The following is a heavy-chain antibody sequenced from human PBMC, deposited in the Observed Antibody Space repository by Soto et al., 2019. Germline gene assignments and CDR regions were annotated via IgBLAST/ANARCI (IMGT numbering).Heavy chain of an antibody. CDR1: GGTIKTYT. Sequence: VQFVQSGAELKKPGSSVRVSCRASGGTIKTYTLSWVRQAPGQGLEWMGPLIPSFPAPNFAQRFKGRLTLTADESTNTGFMELSGLRPEDTALYVCAAGEVVPSCPNWLDTWGQGTHVIVSS. J-gene: IGHJ5*02. CDR2: LIPSFPAP. D-gene: IGHD2-21*01. CDR3: AAGEVVPSCPNWLDT. V-gene: IGHV1-69*12.